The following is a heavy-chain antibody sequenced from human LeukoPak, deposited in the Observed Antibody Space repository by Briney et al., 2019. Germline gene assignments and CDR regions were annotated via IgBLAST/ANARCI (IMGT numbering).Heavy chain of an antibody. CDR3: ARAVSGRFDY. Sequence: SETLSLTCTVSGGSMSPYHWGWIRQPPGKGLEWTGYIYYGGSTNYNPSLKSRVTISVDTSKNQFSLKLSSVTAADTAIYYCARAVSGRFDYWGQGTLVTVSS. CDR1: GGSMSPYH. V-gene: IGHV4-59*08. CDR2: IYYGGST. J-gene: IGHJ4*02. D-gene: IGHD6-19*01.